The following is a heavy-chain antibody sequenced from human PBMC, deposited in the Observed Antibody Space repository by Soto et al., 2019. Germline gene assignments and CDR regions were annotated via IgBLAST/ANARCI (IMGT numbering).Heavy chain of an antibody. CDR2: ISYSGST. D-gene: IGHD3-22*01. J-gene: IGHJ5*02. CDR1: GGSISSGNYY. Sequence: PSETLSLTCTVSGGSISSGNYYWSWIRQPPGKGLEWIGFISYSGSTYYNPSLKSRFIISVDTAKNQFSLRLSSVTAADTAVYYCVRAYYDTSGYSLDPWGQGTLVTVSS. CDR3: VRAYYDTSGYSLDP. V-gene: IGHV4-30-4*02.